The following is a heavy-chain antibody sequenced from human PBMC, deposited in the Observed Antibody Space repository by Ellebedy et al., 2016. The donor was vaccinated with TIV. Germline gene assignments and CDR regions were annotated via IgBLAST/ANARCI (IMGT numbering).Heavy chain of an antibody. Sequence: MPSETLSLTCTVSGASIDSSSYYWGWIRQPPGKGLEWIGSIYYSGITTYNPSLKSRVTISVDMPKNQFSLKLRSVTAADTVVYYCARYERSGTRYFDLWGRGILVTVSS. D-gene: IGHD3-3*01. CDR3: ARYERSGTRYFDL. CDR2: IYYSGIT. V-gene: IGHV4-39*01. CDR1: GASIDSSSYY. J-gene: IGHJ2*01.